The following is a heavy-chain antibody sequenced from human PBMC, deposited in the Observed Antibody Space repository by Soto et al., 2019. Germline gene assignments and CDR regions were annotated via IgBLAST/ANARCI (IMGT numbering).Heavy chain of an antibody. CDR3: AREAVSGRTGFDY. D-gene: IGHD6-19*01. Sequence: ASVKVSCKASGYTFTSYGISWVRQAPGQGLEWMGWVNAYNGNTNYAQKFQGRVTMTTDTSTSTAYMELRSLRSGDTAVYYCAREAVSGRTGFDYWGQGTPVTVSS. J-gene: IGHJ4*02. V-gene: IGHV1-18*01. CDR1: GYTFTSYG. CDR2: VNAYNGNT.